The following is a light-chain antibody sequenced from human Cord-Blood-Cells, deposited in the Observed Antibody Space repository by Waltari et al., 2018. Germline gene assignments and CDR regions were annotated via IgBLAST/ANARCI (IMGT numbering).Light chain of an antibody. CDR2: KVS. J-gene: IGKJ2*01. CDR3: MHGTIGTYT. CDR1: QSLVYIDGNTY. V-gene: IGKV2-30*01. Sequence: VVMTQSPLPLPVTLGQPSSISCRSGQSLVYIDGNTYLNWFQQKPGQSPRRLISKVSTRCSVGPDRVSESGARTHFTLKISGVEAQDVGVYYCMHGTIGTYTFGQGTKLEIK.